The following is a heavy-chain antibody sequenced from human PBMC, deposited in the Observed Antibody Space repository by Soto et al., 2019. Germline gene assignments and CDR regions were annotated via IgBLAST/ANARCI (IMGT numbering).Heavy chain of an antibody. Sequence: GGSLRLSCAASGFTFSDFDIFWVRQASGKGLEWVGRIRSNANYYATAYAASVKGRFTISRDDSKNTAFLQMNSLNIVDTAVYYRTTHDYSERFDRWGQGTLVTVPS. D-gene: IGHD4-4*01. CDR3: TTHDYSERFDR. CDR2: IRSNANYYAT. CDR1: GFTFSDFD. V-gene: IGHV3-73*01. J-gene: IGHJ4*02.